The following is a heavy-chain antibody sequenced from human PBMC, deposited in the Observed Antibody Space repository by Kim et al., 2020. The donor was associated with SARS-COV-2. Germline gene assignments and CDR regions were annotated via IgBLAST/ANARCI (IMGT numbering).Heavy chain of an antibody. J-gene: IGHJ4*02. D-gene: IGHD6-19*01. CDR1: GGSISSYY. CDR2: IYYSGST. CDR3: ARLPIRSGWYYFDY. V-gene: IGHV4-59*08. Sequence: SETLSLTCTVSGGSISSYYWSWIRQPPGKGLEWIGYIYYSGSTNYNPSLKSRVTISVDTSKNQFSLKLSSVTAADAAVYYCARLPIRSGWYYFDYWGQGTLVTVSS.